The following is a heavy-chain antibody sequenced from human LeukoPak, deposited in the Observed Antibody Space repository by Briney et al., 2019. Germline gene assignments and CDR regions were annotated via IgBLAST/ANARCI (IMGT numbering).Heavy chain of an antibody. CDR3: ATNYVTGFKHEGAFDI. CDR2: INPNSGGT. J-gene: IGHJ3*02. Sequence: GASVKVSCKASGYTFTGYYMHWVRQAPGQGLEWMGWINPNSGGTNYAQKFQGRVTMTRDTSISTAYMELSRLRSDDTAVYYCATNYVTGFKHEGAFDIWGQGTMVTVSS. CDR1: GYTFTGYY. D-gene: IGHD3-16*01. V-gene: IGHV1-2*02.